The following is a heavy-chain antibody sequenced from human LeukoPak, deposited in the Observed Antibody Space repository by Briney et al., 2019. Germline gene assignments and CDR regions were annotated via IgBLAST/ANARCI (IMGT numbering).Heavy chain of an antibody. Sequence: GASVTVSCMLSGDTLTELSMHWGRQAPGKGVEWMGGFDPEDGETIYAHNFQGRVTMTTDPTTATAYMELSSLRSEDTAVYYCATDRGYWGQGTLVTVSS. J-gene: IGHJ4*02. CDR2: FDPEDGET. CDR3: ATDRGY. V-gene: IGHV1-24*01. CDR1: GDTLTELS.